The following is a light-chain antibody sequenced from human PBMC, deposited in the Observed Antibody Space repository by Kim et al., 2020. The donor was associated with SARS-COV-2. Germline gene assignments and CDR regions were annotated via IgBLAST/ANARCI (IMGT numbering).Light chain of an antibody. V-gene: IGLV4-69*01. Sequence: QPVLSQSPSASASLGASVKLTCTLTSSHSSYAIAWHQQQPGKGPRFLMKINNDGSHNKGDGIPDRFSGSRSGTEGALTISSLQADDEADYYCQTWDTGIPFGGGTKVTVL. CDR3: QTWDTGIP. CDR2: INNDGSH. J-gene: IGLJ2*01. CDR1: SSHSSYA.